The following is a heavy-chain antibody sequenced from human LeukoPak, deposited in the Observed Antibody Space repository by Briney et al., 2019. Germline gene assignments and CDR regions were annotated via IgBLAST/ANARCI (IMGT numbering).Heavy chain of an antibody. D-gene: IGHD5-18*01. Sequence: ASVKVSCKASGYTFTEYYMHWVRQAPGQGLEWMGWINPNSGDTNYAQKFQGWVTMTRDTSISTAYMELSSLRSEDTAVYYCARDRRGYSYGFDYWGQGTLVTVSS. CDR1: GYTFTEYY. J-gene: IGHJ4*02. V-gene: IGHV1-2*04. CDR2: INPNSGDT. CDR3: ARDRRGYSYGFDY.